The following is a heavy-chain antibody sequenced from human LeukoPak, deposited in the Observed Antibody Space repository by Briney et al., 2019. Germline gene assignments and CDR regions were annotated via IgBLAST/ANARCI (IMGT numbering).Heavy chain of an antibody. V-gene: IGHV1-2*02. CDR3: ARGSSTRTRYYYMDV. Sequence: ASVKVSYKASGYTFTGYYMHWVRQAPGQGLEWMGWINPNSGGTNYAQKFQGRVTMTRDTSISTAYMELSRLRSDDTAVYYCARGSSTRTRYYYMDVWGKGTTVTVSS. CDR1: GYTFTGYY. J-gene: IGHJ6*03. CDR2: INPNSGGT. D-gene: IGHD2-2*01.